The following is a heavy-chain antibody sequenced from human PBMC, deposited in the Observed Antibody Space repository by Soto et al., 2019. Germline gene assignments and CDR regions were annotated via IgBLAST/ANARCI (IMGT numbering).Heavy chain of an antibody. J-gene: IGHJ4*02. CDR3: VRATYFSYTSCYTRCLDY. CDR1: GFPFSNAW. Sequence: GGSLRLSCAASGFPFSNAWMSWVRQATGKWLEWVGRIKRKPDGGTTDDAASVKGRFTSSRDESNNSAYLQRRGLKTENTAVYYCVRATYFSYTSCYTRCLDYWGQGTLVTVSS. V-gene: IGHV3-15*01. D-gene: IGHD3-22*01. CDR2: IKRKPDGGTT.